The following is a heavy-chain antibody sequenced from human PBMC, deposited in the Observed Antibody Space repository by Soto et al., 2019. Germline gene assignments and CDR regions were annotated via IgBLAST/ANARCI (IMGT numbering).Heavy chain of an antibody. Sequence: AGGSLRLSRAASEFTFTNAWMNWVRQAPGKGLEWVGRIKSKADGGTTDYAAPVKGRFTISRDESQNTLYLQMNSLKTEDTAVYYCTSLYYGHWGQGTLVTVSS. CDR1: EFTFTNAW. J-gene: IGHJ4*02. V-gene: IGHV3-15*07. D-gene: IGHD3-16*02. CDR3: TSLYYGH. CDR2: IKSKADGGTT.